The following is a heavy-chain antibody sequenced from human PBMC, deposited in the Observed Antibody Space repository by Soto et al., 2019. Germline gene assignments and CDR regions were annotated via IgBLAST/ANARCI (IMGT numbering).Heavy chain of an antibody. Sequence: QGYLVQSGAEVKRPGASVRVSCKTSGFTFNTHGFSWVRQAPGQGLEWMGWNSALNGKTFYAHNFQDRVIMTTDASSSTAYMELRGLKSDDTAVYYCAAATSIALGFRYLGQGTLVTVSS. J-gene: IGHJ4*02. V-gene: IGHV1-18*01. CDR2: NSALNGKT. CDR1: GFTFNTHG. CDR3: AAATSIALGFRY. D-gene: IGHD1-26*01.